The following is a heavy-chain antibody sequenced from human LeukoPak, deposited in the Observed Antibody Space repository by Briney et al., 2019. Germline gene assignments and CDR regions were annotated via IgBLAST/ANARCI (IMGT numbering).Heavy chain of an antibody. J-gene: IGHJ4*02. CDR3: ARIGTTYYDFWSGYYSSPYFDY. Sequence: PSETLSLTCTVSGGSISSYYWSWIRQPPGKGLEWIGYIYYSGSTNYNPSLKSRVTISVDTSKNQFSLKLSSVTAADTAVYYCARIGTTYYDFWSGYYSSPYFDYWGQGTLVTVSS. CDR1: GGSISSYY. D-gene: IGHD3-3*01. V-gene: IGHV4-59*01. CDR2: IYYSGST.